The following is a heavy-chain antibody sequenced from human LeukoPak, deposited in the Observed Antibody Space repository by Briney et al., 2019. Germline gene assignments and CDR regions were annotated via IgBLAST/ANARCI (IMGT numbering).Heavy chain of an antibody. CDR2: TSSDGTST. Sequence: PGGSLRLSCAASGFTLRSYRTHWVRQAPGKGLVWVSRTSSDGTSTTYADSVKGRFTISRDNAKNTLYLQLDSLRAEDTAIYYCASPGWSDALDMWGQGTRVTVSS. CDR3: ASPGWSDALDM. D-gene: IGHD2-15*01. V-gene: IGHV3-74*01. J-gene: IGHJ3*02. CDR1: GFTLRSYR.